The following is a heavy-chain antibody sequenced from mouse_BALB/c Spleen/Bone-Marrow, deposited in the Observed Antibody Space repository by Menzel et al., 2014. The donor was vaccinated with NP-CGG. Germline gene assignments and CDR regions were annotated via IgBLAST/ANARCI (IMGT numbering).Heavy chain of an antibody. CDR1: GFDFSTYW. D-gene: IGHD2-14*01. CDR3: ERLGYCGAMAY. Sequence: LQESGGGLVQPGGSLKLSCAASGFDFSTYWMSWVRQAPGKGLDWIGEINPDSTTINYTPSLKNKFIISRYNAKNTLYLQMSKVRSEDTALYCCERLGYCGAMAYWGQGTSVTVSS. J-gene: IGHJ4*01. CDR2: INPDSTTI. V-gene: IGHV4-1*02.